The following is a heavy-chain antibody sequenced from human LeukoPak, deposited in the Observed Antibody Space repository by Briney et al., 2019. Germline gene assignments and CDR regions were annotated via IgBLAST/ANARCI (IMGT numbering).Heavy chain of an antibody. CDR3: ARVSFLNGRGDYPDY. V-gene: IGHV4-30-4*01. J-gene: IGHJ4*02. Sequence: SETLSLTCTVSGGSISSGDYYWSWIRQPTGKGLEWIGYIYNSGGTSYNPSLKSRVTISADTSKKQLSLKLSSVTAADTAVYYCARVSFLNGRGDYPDYWGQGTLVTVSS. D-gene: IGHD4-17*01. CDR2: IYNSGGT. CDR1: GGSISSGDYY.